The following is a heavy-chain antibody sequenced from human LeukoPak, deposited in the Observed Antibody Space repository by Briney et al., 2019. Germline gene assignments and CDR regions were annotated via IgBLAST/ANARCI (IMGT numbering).Heavy chain of an antibody. CDR2: VSGTGGST. CDR1: GFTFSTYA. Sequence: GGSLKLSCAASGFTFSTYAMSWVRQAPGKGLEWVSDVSGTGGSTYYADSVKGRFTISRDNSKNTLYLQMNSLRAEDTAVYYCAKEGPTGAGWYYYMDVWGKGTTVTISS. D-gene: IGHD1-14*01. J-gene: IGHJ6*03. CDR3: AKEGPTGAGWYYYMDV. V-gene: IGHV3-23*01.